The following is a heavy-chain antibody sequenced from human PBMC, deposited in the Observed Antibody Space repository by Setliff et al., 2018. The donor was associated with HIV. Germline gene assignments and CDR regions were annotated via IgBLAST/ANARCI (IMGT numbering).Heavy chain of an antibody. J-gene: IGHJ6*03. CDR3: ARPYGDPPYYYYMDV. D-gene: IGHD4-17*01. Sequence: SETLSLTCTVSGGSISSYYWSWIRQPPGKGLEWIGYIYYSGSTNYNPSLKSRVTISVDTSKNQFSLKLSSVTAADTAVYYCARPYGDPPYYYYMDVWGKGTTVTSP. V-gene: IGHV4-59*01. CDR1: GGSISSYY. CDR2: IYYSGST.